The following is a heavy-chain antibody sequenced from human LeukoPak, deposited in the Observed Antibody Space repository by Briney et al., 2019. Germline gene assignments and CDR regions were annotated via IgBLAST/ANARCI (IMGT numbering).Heavy chain of an antibody. J-gene: IGHJ4*02. CDR3: AKDLAPRVGGGYFFDY. CDR2: IRSSSNII. V-gene: IGHV3-48*01. CDR1: GFTFSSYS. D-gene: IGHD3-16*01. Sequence: GGSLRLSCAASGFTFSSYSMNWVRQAPGKGLEWVSYIRSSSNIIYYADSVKGRFTISRDNSKNTLYLQMNSLRAEDTAVYYCAKDLAPRVGGGYFFDYWGQGTLVTVSS.